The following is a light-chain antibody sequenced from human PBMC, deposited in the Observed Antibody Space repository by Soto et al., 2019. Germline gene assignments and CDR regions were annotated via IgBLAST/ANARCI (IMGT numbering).Light chain of an antibody. CDR3: HQRSNWPPT. J-gene: IGKJ4*01. Sequence: ENVLTQSPATLSLSPGERATLSCRASQSVSSNLAWYQQKPGQAPRLLIYDASNRATGIPARFSGSGSGTDFTLTISSLQPKDFAVYYCHQRSNWPPTFGGGTKVEIK. CDR1: QSVSSN. CDR2: DAS. V-gene: IGKV3-11*01.